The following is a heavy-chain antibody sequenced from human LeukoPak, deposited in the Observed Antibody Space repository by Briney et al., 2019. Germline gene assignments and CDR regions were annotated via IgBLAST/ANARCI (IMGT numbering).Heavy chain of an antibody. CDR3: ARGPRDFWSGYLGYYFDY. CDR1: GYTFTSYG. J-gene: IGHJ4*02. CDR2: ISAYNGNT. D-gene: IGHD3-3*01. Sequence: GASVKVSCKASGYTFTSYGISWVRQAPGQGIEWMGWISAYNGNTNYAQKLQGRVTMTTDTSTSTAYMELRSLRSDDTAVYYCARGPRDFWSGYLGYYFDYWGQGTLVTVSS. V-gene: IGHV1-18*01.